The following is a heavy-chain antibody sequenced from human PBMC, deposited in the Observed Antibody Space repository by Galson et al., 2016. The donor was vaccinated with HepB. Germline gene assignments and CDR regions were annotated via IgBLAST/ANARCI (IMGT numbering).Heavy chain of an antibody. CDR3: ARAGYSSDAHPGYYFDY. J-gene: IGHJ4*02. D-gene: IGHD6-19*01. Sequence: SLRLSCAASGFTFSSYGMNWVRQAPGRGLEWIAYIGGHTSSTFYADSVKGRFTISRDNAKNSLSLHMIGLRAEDTAVYYCARAGYSSDAHPGYYFDYWGQGTLVPVSS. V-gene: IGHV3-48*01. CDR2: IGGHTSST. CDR1: GFTFSSYG.